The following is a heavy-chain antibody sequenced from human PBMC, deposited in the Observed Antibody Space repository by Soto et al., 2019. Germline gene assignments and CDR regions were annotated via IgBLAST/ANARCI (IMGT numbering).Heavy chain of an antibody. J-gene: IGHJ4*02. CDR3: ARDLERAVPAAIRTEWDY. CDR1: GYTFTSYG. D-gene: IGHD2-2*02. V-gene: IGHV1-18*01. CDR2: ISAYNGNT. Sequence: ASVKVSCKASGYTFTSYGISWVRQAPGQGLEWMGWISAYNGNTNYAQKLQGRVTMTTDTSTSTAYMELRSLRSDDTAVYYCARDLERAVPAAIRTEWDYWGQGTLVTVSS.